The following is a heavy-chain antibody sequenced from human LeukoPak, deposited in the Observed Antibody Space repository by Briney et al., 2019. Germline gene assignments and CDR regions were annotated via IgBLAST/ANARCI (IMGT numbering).Heavy chain of an antibody. Sequence: ASVKVSCKVSGYTLTELSVHWVRQAPGKGLEWMGGFDPEDAETIYAQKFQGRVTMTEDTSTDTAYMELSSLRSEDTAVYYCATAIHLAVAGPFDYWGQGTLVTVSS. CDR3: ATAIHLAVAGPFDY. J-gene: IGHJ4*02. CDR2: FDPEDAET. V-gene: IGHV1-24*01. D-gene: IGHD6-19*01. CDR1: GYTLTELS.